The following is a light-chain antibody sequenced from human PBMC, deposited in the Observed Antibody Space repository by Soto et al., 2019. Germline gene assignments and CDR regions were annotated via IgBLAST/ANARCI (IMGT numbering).Light chain of an antibody. J-gene: IGKJ1*01. CDR3: MQALTAPPA. Sequence: DVVMTQSPLSLPVTLGQPASISCSSIESLVYSDGNTYLNWFQQRPGQSPRRLFYKVSNRDSGVPDRFSGSGSATDFTLKISRVEPADVGVYHCMQALTAPPAFGQGTKV. CDR1: ESLVYSDGNTY. V-gene: IGKV2-30*01. CDR2: KVS.